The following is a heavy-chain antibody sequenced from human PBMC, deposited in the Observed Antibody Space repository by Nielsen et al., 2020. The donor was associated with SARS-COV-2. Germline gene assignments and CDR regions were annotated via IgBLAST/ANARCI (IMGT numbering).Heavy chain of an antibody. D-gene: IGHD2-2*01. CDR3: ARPGDDIVVVTAASNWFDP. Sequence: VRQAPGKGLEWVAVISYDGSNKYYADSVKGRFTISRDNSKNTLYLQMNSLRAEDTAVYYCARPGDDIVVVTAASNWFDPWGQGTLVTVSS. J-gene: IGHJ5*02. CDR2: ISYDGSNK. V-gene: IGHV3-30-3*01.